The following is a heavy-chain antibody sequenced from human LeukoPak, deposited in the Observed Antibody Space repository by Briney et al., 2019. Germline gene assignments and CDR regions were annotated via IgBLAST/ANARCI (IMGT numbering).Heavy chain of an antibody. CDR3: ARVDSGSACAS. J-gene: IGHJ1*01. CDR1: GFTLSSYS. Sequence: PGGSLRLSCAASGFTLSSYSMHWVRQAPGKGLEFVSAISKNGGSTYYANSVKGRFIISRDISKNTLYLQMGSLRPEDTAVYYCARVDSGSACASWGQGILVTVSS. V-gene: IGHV3-64*01. D-gene: IGHD6-19*01. CDR2: ISKNGGST.